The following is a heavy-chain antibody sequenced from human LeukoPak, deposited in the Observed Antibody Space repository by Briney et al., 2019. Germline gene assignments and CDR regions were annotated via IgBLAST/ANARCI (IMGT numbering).Heavy chain of an antibody. V-gene: IGHV3-30*02. D-gene: IGHD5-12*01. CDR1: GFTFSRHG. Sequence: PGGSLRLSCAASGFTFSRHGMHWVRQAPGKGLGWVAFIRYAGSDKYYADSVKGRFTISRDNSENTLYLQMNSLRPEDTAVYYCARDPESGYDIHMDVWGKGTTVTVSS. CDR3: ARDPESGYDIHMDV. J-gene: IGHJ6*03. CDR2: IRYAGSDK.